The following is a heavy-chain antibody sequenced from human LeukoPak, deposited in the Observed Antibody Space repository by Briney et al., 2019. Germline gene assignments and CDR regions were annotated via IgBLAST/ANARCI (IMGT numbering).Heavy chain of an antibody. CDR3: ARGPTVLRFLEWSSKGGQAYYFDY. J-gene: IGHJ4*02. CDR2: MNPNSGNT. Sequence: ASVKVSCKASGYTFTSYDINWVRQATGQGLEWMGWMNPNSGNTGYAQKFQGRVTMTRNTSISTAYMELSSLRSEDTAVYYCARGPTVLRFLEWSSKGGQAYYFDYWGQGTLVTVSS. CDR1: GYTFTSYD. V-gene: IGHV1-8*01. D-gene: IGHD3-3*01.